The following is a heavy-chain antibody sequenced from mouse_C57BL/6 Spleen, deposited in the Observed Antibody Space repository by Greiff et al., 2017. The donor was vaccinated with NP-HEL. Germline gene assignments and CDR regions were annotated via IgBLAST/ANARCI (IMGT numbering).Heavy chain of an antibody. D-gene: IGHD1-1*01. Sequence: EVKLMESGPGLVKPSQSLSLSCSVTGYSITSGYYWNWIRQFPGNKLEWMGYLSYDGSNNYNPSLKNRISITRDTSKNQFFLKLNSVTTEDTATYYCARGITTMAMDYWGQGTSVTVSS. CDR2: LSYDGSN. CDR3: ARGITTMAMDY. CDR1: GYSITSGYY. J-gene: IGHJ4*01. V-gene: IGHV3-6*01.